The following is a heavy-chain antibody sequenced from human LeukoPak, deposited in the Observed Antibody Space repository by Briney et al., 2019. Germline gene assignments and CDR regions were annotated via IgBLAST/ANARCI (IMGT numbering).Heavy chain of an antibody. CDR3: TTGPRGYCSSTSCLNWFDP. CDR1: GFTFSNAL. V-gene: IGHV3-15*01. J-gene: IGHJ5*02. D-gene: IGHD2-2*01. Sequence: GWSLRLSCAASGFTFSNALMSWVRQAPGKGLEGVGRIKSKTYGGTTDYAAPVKGRFTISRDDSKNTLYLQMNSLKTEDTAVYYCTTGPRGYCSSTSCLNWFDPWGQGTLVTVSS. CDR2: IKSKTYGGTT.